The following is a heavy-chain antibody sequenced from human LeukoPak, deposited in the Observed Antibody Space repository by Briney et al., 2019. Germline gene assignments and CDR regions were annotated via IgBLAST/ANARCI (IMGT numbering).Heavy chain of an antibody. D-gene: IGHD3-10*01. CDR1: GGSFSGYY. J-gene: IGHJ4*02. CDR2: IYYIGST. CDR3: ARHTQNYYGSGSYMGWDFDY. Sequence: SETLSLTCAVYGGSFSGYYWSWIRQPPGKGLEWIGSIYYIGSTYYNPSLRSRITISVDTSKNQFSLRLSSVTAADTAVYYCARHTQNYYGSGSYMGWDFDYWGQGTLVTVSS. V-gene: IGHV4-34*01.